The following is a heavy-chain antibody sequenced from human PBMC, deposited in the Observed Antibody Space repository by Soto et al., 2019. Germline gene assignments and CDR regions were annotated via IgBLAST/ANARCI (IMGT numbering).Heavy chain of an antibody. Sequence: QGQLVQSGAEVKKPGASVKVSCKASGYTFTRYGISWVRQAPGQGLEWMGWISGYNGDTKYAQKFQGRVTMTIDTSTTTAFMELRSLTYDDTAVYYCAKNGQPPYYYYGLDVWGQGTTVTVSS. V-gene: IGHV1-18*01. J-gene: IGHJ6*02. CDR3: AKNGQPPYYYYGLDV. CDR1: GYTFTRYG. CDR2: ISGYNGDT. D-gene: IGHD2-8*01.